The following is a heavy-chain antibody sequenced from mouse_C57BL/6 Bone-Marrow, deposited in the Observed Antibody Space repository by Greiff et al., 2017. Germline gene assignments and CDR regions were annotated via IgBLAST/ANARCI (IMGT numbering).Heavy chain of an antibody. Sequence: QVQLQQSGAELVKPGASVKLSCKASGYTFTSYWMHWVKQRPGQGLEWIGMIHPNSGSTNYNEKFKSKATLTVDKSSSTAYMQLSSLTSEDSAVYYCAKEPTVVGRYFDVWGTGTTVTVAS. CDR2: IHPNSGST. J-gene: IGHJ1*03. CDR1: GYTFTSYW. V-gene: IGHV1-64*01. D-gene: IGHD1-1*01. CDR3: AKEPTVVGRYFDV.